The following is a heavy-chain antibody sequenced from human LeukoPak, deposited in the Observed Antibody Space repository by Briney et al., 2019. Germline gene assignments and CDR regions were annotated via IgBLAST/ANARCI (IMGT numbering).Heavy chain of an antibody. J-gene: IGHJ4*02. CDR1: GYRFTSYA. D-gene: IGHD6-19*01. Sequence: SLKVSCKASGYRFTSYAISWVRQAPGQGLEWVGRIITILGIANYAQKFQGRVTITADKSTSTAYMELSSLRSEDTAVYYCARSQLGWHIPFDYWGQGTLVTVSS. V-gene: IGHV1-69*04. CDR2: IITILGIA. CDR3: ARSQLGWHIPFDY.